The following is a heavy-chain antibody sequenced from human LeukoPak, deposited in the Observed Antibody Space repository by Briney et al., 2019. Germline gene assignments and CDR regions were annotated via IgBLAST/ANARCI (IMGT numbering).Heavy chain of an antibody. V-gene: IGHV1-69*05. D-gene: IGHD7-27*01. CDR1: GGTFSSYA. CDR3: ARDGDAGTDDY. Sequence: GSSVKVSCKASGGTFSSYAISWVRQAPGQGLERMGRIIPIFGTANYAQKFQGRVTITTDESTSTAYMELSSLRSEDTAVYYCARDGDAGTDDYWGQGTLVTVSS. CDR2: IIPIFGTA. J-gene: IGHJ4*02.